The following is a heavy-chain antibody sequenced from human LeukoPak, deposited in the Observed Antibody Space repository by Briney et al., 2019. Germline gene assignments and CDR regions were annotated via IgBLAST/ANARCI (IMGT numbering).Heavy chain of an antibody. V-gene: IGHV4-59*12. D-gene: IGHD4-17*01. CDR2: IYYSGST. J-gene: IGHJ4*02. Sequence: SETLSLTCTVSGGSISSYYWSWIRQPPGKGLEWIGYIYYSGSTYYNPSLKSRVTISVDTSKNQFSLNLSSVTAADTAVYYCARVRLHGDYYYYFDYWGQGTLVTVSS. CDR3: ARVRLHGDYYYYFDY. CDR1: GGSISSYY.